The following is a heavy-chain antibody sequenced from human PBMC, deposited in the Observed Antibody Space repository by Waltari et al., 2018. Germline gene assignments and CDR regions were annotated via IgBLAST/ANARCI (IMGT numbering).Heavy chain of an antibody. V-gene: IGHV3-7*01. Sequence: EVQLVESGGALVQPGGSLRLSCAASGFTFSGYWMSWVRQAPGKGLEWGANIKDDGSEKYYVDSVKGRFTSSRDNAKNSLYLQLNSLRAEDTAIYYCVNMVRISSFDYWGQGTLVTVST. CDR1: GFTFSGYW. CDR3: VNMVRISSFDY. J-gene: IGHJ4*02. D-gene: IGHD3-10*01. CDR2: IKDDGSEK.